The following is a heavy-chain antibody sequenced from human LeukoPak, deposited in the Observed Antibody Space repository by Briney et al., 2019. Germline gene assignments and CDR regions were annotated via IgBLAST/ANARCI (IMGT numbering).Heavy chain of an antibody. CDR2: TRNKANSYTT. V-gene: IGHV3-72*01. Sequence: GGSLRLSCTASGFTFGDYAMSWFRQAPGKGLEWVGRTRNKANSYTTEYAASVKGRFTISRDDSKNSLNLQMNSLKTEDTAVYYCARESKAEWEVRSFDYWGQGTLVTVSS. CDR3: ARESKAEWEVRSFDY. D-gene: IGHD1-26*01. J-gene: IGHJ4*02. CDR1: GFTFGDYA.